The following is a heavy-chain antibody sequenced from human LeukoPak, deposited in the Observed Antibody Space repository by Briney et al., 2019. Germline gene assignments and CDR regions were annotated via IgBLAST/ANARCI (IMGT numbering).Heavy chain of an antibody. CDR1: GFTFSDYW. V-gene: IGHV3-23*01. J-gene: IGHJ4*02. D-gene: IGHD6-19*01. Sequence: GGSLRLSCAASGFTFSDYWMSWVRQAPGKGLEWVSAISGSGGSTYYADSVKGRFTISRDNSKNTLYLQMNSLRAEDTAVYYCAKLSSGWYDYYFDYWGQGTLVTVSS. CDR3: AKLSSGWYDYYFDY. CDR2: ISGSGGST.